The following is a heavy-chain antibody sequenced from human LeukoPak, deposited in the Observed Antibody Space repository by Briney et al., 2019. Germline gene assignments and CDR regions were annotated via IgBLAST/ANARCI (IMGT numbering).Heavy chain of an antibody. J-gene: IGHJ4*02. Sequence: ASVKVSCKASGYTFTSYGISWVRQAPGQGLEWMGWISAYNGNTNYAQKLQGRVTMTADTSTSTAYMELRSLRSDDTAVYYCARGPGQQLVYYFDYWGQGTLVTVSS. CDR1: GYTFTSYG. CDR2: ISAYNGNT. V-gene: IGHV1-18*01. D-gene: IGHD6-13*01. CDR3: ARGPGQQLVYYFDY.